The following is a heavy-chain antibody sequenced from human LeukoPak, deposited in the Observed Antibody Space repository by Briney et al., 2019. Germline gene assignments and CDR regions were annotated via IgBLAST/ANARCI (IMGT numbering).Heavy chain of an antibody. J-gene: IGHJ6*02. D-gene: IGHD2-21*02. CDR2: INPNSGGT. CDR3: ARDRGHIVVVTANYYYYGMDV. CDR1: GYTFTVYY. V-gene: IGHV1-2*02. Sequence: ASVTVSFKASGYTFTVYYMHWVRQAPGQGRERMGWINPNSGGTNYAQKFQGRVTMTRDTSISTAYIELSRLRSDDTAVYYCARDRGHIVVVTANYYYYGMDVWGQGTTVTVSS.